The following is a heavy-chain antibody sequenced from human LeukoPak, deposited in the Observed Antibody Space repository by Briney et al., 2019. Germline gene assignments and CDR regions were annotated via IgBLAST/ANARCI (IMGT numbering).Heavy chain of an antibody. D-gene: IGHD1-26*01. Sequence: SETLSLTCTVSGGSISSSSYYWGWIRQPPGTGLEWIGSIYYSGSTYYNPSLKSRVTISTDTPKNQFSLKLSSVTAADTAVYYCAKSGGYGLIDYWGQGTRVTVSS. CDR2: IYYSGST. CDR3: AKSGGYGLIDY. CDR1: GGSISSSSYY. V-gene: IGHV4-39*01. J-gene: IGHJ4*02.